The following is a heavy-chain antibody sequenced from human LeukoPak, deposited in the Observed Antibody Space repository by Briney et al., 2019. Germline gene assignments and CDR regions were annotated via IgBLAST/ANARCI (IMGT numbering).Heavy chain of an antibody. CDR2: ISYSGST. CDR1: GGSISSYY. V-gene: IGHV4-59*01. Sequence: SETLSLTCTVSGGSISSYYWSWIRQSPGKGLEWIGYISYSGSTNSHPSLKSRVTISVNTSKNQFSLKLSSVTAADTAVYYCARGLYYYDSSGYSDAFDIWGQGTMVTVSS. D-gene: IGHD3-22*01. CDR3: ARGLYYYDSSGYSDAFDI. J-gene: IGHJ3*02.